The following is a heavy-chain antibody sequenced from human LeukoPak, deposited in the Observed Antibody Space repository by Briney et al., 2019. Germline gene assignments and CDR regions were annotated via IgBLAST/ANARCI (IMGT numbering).Heavy chain of an antibody. Sequence: GGSLRLSCAASGFSFINDWMSWVRQAPGKGLEWVSYISSSGSAIYYADSVKGRFTISRDNAKNSLYLQMNSLRAEDTAVYYCARDGDYGLLDYWGQGTLVTVSS. CDR2: ISSSGSAI. CDR1: GFSFINDW. V-gene: IGHV3-11*04. J-gene: IGHJ4*02. D-gene: IGHD4-17*01. CDR3: ARDGDYGLLDY.